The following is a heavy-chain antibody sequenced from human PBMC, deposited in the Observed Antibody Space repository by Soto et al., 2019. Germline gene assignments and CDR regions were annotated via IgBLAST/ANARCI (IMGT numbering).Heavy chain of an antibody. Sequence: PSETLSLTCAVSGGSISSGGYSWSWIRQPPGKGLEWIGYIYYSGSTYYNPSLKSRVTISVDTSKNQFSLKLSSVTAADTAVYYCARGVVVPAAIDWFDPWGQGTLVTVSS. CDR1: GGSISSGGYS. J-gene: IGHJ5*02. D-gene: IGHD2-2*01. CDR2: IYYSGST. CDR3: ARGVVVPAAIDWFDP. V-gene: IGHV4-31*11.